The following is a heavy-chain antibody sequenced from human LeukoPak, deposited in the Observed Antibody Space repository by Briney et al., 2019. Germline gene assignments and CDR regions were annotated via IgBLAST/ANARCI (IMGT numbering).Heavy chain of an antibody. CDR3: ASFTPPIAYCGGDCHPRWFDP. D-gene: IGHD2-21*02. V-gene: IGHV4-61*05. CDR1: GGSISSSSYY. CDR2: IYYSGST. J-gene: IGHJ5*02. Sequence: SETLSLTCTVSGGSISSSSYYWGWIRQPPGKGLEWIGYIYYSGSTYYNPSLKSRVTISVDTSKNQFYLKLSSVTAADTAVYYCASFTPPIAYCGGDCHPRWFDPWGQGTLVTVSS.